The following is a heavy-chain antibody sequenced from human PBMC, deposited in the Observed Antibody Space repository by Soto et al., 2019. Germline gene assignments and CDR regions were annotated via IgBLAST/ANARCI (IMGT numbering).Heavy chain of an antibody. Sequence: HPGGSLRLSCAASGFTVSSNYMSWVRQAPGKGLEWVSVIYSGGSTYYADSVKGRFTISRDNSKNTLYLQMNSLRAEDTAVYYCARYPRRTTSSGWYGPDPHDAFDIWGQGTMVTVSS. CDR1: GFTVSSNY. V-gene: IGHV3-66*01. D-gene: IGHD6-19*01. CDR2: IYSGGST. CDR3: ARYPRRTTSSGWYGPDPHDAFDI. J-gene: IGHJ3*02.